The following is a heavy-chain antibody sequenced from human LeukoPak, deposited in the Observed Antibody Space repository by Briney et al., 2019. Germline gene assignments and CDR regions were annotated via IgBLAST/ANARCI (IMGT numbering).Heavy chain of an antibody. CDR2: IYYSGST. CDR3: AREVATIHRYFDY. V-gene: IGHV4-59*12. D-gene: IGHD5-12*01. CDR1: GGSISSYY. Sequence: SETLSLTCTVSGGSISSYYWSWIRQPPGKGLEWIGYIYYSGSTYYNPSLKSRVTISVDTSKNQFSLKLSSVTAADTAVYYCAREVATIHRYFDYWGQGTLVTVSS. J-gene: IGHJ4*02.